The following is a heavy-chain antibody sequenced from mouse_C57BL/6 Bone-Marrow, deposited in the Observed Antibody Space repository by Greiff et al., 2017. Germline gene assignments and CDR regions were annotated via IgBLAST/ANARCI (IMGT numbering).Heavy chain of an antibody. D-gene: IGHD1-1*01. CDR2: IDPENGDT. Sequence: EVQLQESGAELVRPGASVKLSCTASGFNIKDDYMHWVKQRPEQGLEWIGWIDPENGDTEYASKFQGKATITADTSSNTAYLQLSSLTSEDTAVYYCTMMYYYGSKDYWGQGTTLTVSS. CDR3: TMMYYYGSKDY. J-gene: IGHJ2*01. CDR1: GFNIKDDY. V-gene: IGHV14-4*01.